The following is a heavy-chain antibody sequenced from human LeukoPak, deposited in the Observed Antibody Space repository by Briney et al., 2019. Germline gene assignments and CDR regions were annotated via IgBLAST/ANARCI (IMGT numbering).Heavy chain of an antibody. Sequence: GGSLRLSCAASGFTFSSYWMNWARQAPGKGLEWVASINHNGNVNYYVDSVKGRFTISRDNAKNSLYLQMSNLRAEDTAVYYCAKGGAMADKYYQEWGQGTLVTVSS. CDR2: INHNGNVN. V-gene: IGHV3-7*03. J-gene: IGHJ1*01. CDR3: AKGGAMADKYYQE. D-gene: IGHD6-19*01. CDR1: GFTFSSYW.